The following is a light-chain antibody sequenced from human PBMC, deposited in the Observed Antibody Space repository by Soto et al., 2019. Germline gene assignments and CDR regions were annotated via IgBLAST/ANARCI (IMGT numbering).Light chain of an antibody. J-gene: IGKJ1*01. V-gene: IGKV1-27*01. CDR2: AAS. Sequence: DIQMTQSPSSLSASVGDRVTITCRASQVINNYLAWYQQKPGKVPKLLIYAASTLQSGVPFRFSGSGSGTDFTLNISSLQPEDVATYCCLKYISAAWTFGQGNKVEIK. CDR1: QVINNY. CDR3: LKYISAAWT.